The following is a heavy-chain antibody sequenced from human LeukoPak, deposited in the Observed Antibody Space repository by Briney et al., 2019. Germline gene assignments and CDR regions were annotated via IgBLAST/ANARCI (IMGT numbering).Heavy chain of an antibody. Sequence: SETLSLTCAVYGGSFSGYYWNWIRQPPGKGLEWIGEINHSGSTNYNPSLKSRVTISVDTSKNQFSLKLSTVTAADTAVYYCARVSARRKWHSSGWYYYYYYGMDVWGQGTTVTVSS. CDR1: GGSFSGYY. V-gene: IGHV4-34*01. J-gene: IGHJ6*02. CDR2: INHSGST. CDR3: ARVSARRKWHSSGWYYYYYYGMDV. D-gene: IGHD6-19*01.